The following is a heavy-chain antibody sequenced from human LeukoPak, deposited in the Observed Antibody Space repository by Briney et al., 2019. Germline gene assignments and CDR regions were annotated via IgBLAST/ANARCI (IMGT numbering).Heavy chain of an antibody. CDR3: ATIPWEEPFDY. J-gene: IGHJ4*02. Sequence: SVKVSCKASGGTFSSYAISWVRQAPGQGLEWMGRIIPILGIANYAQKFQGRVTMTTDTSTSTAYMELRSLRSDDTAVYYCATIPWEEPFDYWGQGTLVTVSS. D-gene: IGHD1-14*01. CDR1: GGTFSSYA. V-gene: IGHV1-69*04. CDR2: IIPILGIA.